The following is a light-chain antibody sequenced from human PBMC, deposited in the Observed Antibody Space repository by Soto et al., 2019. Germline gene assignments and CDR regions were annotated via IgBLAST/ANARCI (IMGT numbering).Light chain of an antibody. J-gene: IGKJ3*01. Sequence: DIQMTQSPSSLSASVGDRVTVTCRASQGIDTYLAWYQQKPGQVPKLLIYAASTLQSGVPSRFSGSRSGTDFTLTISSLQPEDGATYFCQKYTRAPFTFGPGTKVDIK. CDR2: AAS. CDR1: QGIDTY. CDR3: QKYTRAPFT. V-gene: IGKV1-27*01.